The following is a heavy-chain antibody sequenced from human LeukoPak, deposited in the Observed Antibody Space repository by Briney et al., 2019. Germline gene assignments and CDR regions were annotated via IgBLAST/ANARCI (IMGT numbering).Heavy chain of an antibody. CDR3: AKDGYGSGQGGYYYYYYMDV. CDR2: IKEDGSEK. CDR1: GFTFSNYW. J-gene: IGHJ6*03. V-gene: IGHV3-7*01. Sequence: GGSLRLSCAASGFTFSNYWMSWVRQAPGKGLEWVANIKEDGSEKYYVDSVKGRFTISRDNAKNSLYLQMNSLRAEDTAVYYCAKDGYGSGQGGYYYYYYMDVWGKGTTVTISS. D-gene: IGHD3-10*01.